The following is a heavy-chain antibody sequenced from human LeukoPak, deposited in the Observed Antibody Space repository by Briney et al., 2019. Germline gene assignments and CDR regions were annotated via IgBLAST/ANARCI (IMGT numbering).Heavy chain of an antibody. J-gene: IGHJ3*02. CDR2: IWYDGSNK. V-gene: IGHV3-33*08. D-gene: IGHD3-9*01. Sequence: GGSLRLSCAASGFTFSSYAMHWVRQAPGKGLEWVAVIWYDGSNKYYADSVKGRFTISRDNSKNTLYLQMNSLRAEDTAVYYCARGGWLYSHDAFDIWGQGTMVTVSS. CDR3: ARGGWLYSHDAFDI. CDR1: GFTFSSYA.